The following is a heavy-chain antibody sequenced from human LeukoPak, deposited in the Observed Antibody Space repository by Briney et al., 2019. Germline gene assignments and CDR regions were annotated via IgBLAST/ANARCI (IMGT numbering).Heavy chain of an antibody. Sequence: SETLSLTCTVSGASYSSSGYYWGCFRQPPGKGLEWIGSLFYSGNAYYHPSLKSRVTISVDTSKNHFSLKLRSVTAADTAVYYCATLRSWSPDYIDHWGQGTLVTVSS. CDR1: GASYSSSGYY. V-gene: IGHV4-39*07. D-gene: IGHD1-26*01. CDR2: LFYSGNA. CDR3: ATLRSWSPDYIDH. J-gene: IGHJ4*02.